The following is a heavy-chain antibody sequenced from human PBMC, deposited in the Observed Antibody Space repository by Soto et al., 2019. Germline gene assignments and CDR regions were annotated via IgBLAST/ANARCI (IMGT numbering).Heavy chain of an antibody. Sequence: GASVKVSCKASGGTFSSYAISWVRQAPGQGLEWMGGIIPIFGTANYAQKFQGRVTITADESTSTAYMELSSLRSEDTAVYYCARSVGQKQSTKERHGNWFDPWGQGTLVTVSS. CDR1: GGTFSSYA. V-gene: IGHV1-69*13. J-gene: IGHJ5*02. D-gene: IGHD1-1*01. CDR2: IIPIFGTA. CDR3: ARSVGQKQSTKERHGNWFDP.